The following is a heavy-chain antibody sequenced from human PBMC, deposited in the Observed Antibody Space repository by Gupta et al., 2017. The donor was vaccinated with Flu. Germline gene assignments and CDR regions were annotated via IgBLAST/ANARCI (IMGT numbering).Heavy chain of an antibody. CDR2: IVPAFGTT. CDR1: AHKFNRLA. V-gene: IGHV1-69*01. CDR3: TGAEDVVMNIAATMPYFAMDV. J-gene: IGHJ6*02. Sequence: VQLAQSGAEGKRCGCLVKASCKASAHKFNRLALIWVRYDAPQGLEWMEGIVPAFGTTNYAHKFQDGITINAKGSTSTVNMRQKHLRFNDTTTYFCTGAEDVVMNIAATMPYFAMDVWGLGTTVTVSS. D-gene: IGHD2-15*01.